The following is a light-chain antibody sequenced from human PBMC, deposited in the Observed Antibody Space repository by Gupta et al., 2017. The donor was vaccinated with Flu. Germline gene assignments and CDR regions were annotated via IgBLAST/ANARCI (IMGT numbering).Light chain of an antibody. CDR1: NIGSRS. CDR3: PLWGGNHAV. J-gene: IGLJ7*02. V-gene: IGLV3-21*02. Sequence: SYVLTQPPSVSVAPGQTARITCGVDNIGSRSVHWYQQRPGQAPILVVYDDTDRPSGIPERFSGYISGKTATLTITRVEGGEEADYYCPLWGGNHAVFGGGTQLTAL. CDR2: DDT.